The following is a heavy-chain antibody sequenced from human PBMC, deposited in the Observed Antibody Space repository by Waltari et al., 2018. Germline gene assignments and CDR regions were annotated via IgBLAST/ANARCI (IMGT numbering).Heavy chain of an antibody. CDR3: ARGRSGYDSYYYYYGMDV. CDR1: GGTFSSYA. D-gene: IGHD5-12*01. V-gene: IGHV1-69*01. CDR2: IIPILGTA. Sequence: QVQLVQSGAEVKKPGSSVKVSCKASGGTFSSYAISWVRQAPGQGLEWMGGIIPILGTANYAQKFQGRVTITADESTSTAYMELSSLRSEDTAVYYCARGRSGYDSYYYYYGMDVWGQGTTVTVSS. J-gene: IGHJ6*02.